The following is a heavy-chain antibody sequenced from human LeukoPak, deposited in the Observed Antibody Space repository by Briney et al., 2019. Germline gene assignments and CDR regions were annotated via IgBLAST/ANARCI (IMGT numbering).Heavy chain of an antibody. V-gene: IGHV1-69*04. D-gene: IGHD4-17*01. CDR1: GGTFSSYA. J-gene: IGHJ4*02. Sequence: SVKVSCKASGGTFSSYAISWVRQAPGQGLEWMGRIIPILGIANYAQKFQGRVTITADKSTSTAYMELSSLRSEDTAAYYCARDSDYGDSGYWGQGTLVTVSS. CDR3: ARDSDYGDSGY. CDR2: IIPILGIA.